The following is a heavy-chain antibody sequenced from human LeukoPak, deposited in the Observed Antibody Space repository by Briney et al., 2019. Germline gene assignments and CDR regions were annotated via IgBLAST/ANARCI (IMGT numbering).Heavy chain of an antibody. CDR3: TLEVGDRYSSGWYGGDV. V-gene: IGHV3-15*01. CDR2: IQSKTDGGTT. J-gene: IGHJ6*04. D-gene: IGHD6-19*01. CDR1: GFTFSNAW. Sequence: GGSLRLSXAASGFTFSNAWMSWVRQAPGKGLEWVGRIQSKTDGGTTDYAAPVKGRFTISRDDSKNTLYLQMNSLKTEDTAVYYCTLEVGDRYSSGWYGGDVWGKGTTATVSS.